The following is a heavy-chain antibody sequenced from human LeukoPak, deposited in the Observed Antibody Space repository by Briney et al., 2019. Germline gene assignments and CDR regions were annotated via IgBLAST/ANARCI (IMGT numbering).Heavy chain of an antibody. CDR2: IYSGGST. CDR3: ARGSSYGDYVVDY. Sequence: GGSLRLSCAASGFTVSSNYMSWVRQAPGKGLEWVSVIYSGGSTYYADSVKGRFTNSRDNSKNTLYLQMNSLRAEDTAVYYCARGSSYGDYVVDYWGQGTLVTVSS. V-gene: IGHV3-66*01. D-gene: IGHD4-17*01. CDR1: GFTVSSNY. J-gene: IGHJ4*02.